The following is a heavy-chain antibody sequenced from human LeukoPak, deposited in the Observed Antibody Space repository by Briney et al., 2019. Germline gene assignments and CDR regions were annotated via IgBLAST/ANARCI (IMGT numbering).Heavy chain of an antibody. CDR1: GGSISSYY. CDR3: ARDRGNSVDY. Sequence: SETLSLTCTVSGGSISSYYWSWIRQPPGKGLEWVGYIYYSGSTNYNPSLKSRVTISVDTSKNQFSLQLSSVTAADTAVYYCARDRGNSVDYWGQGTLVTVSS. D-gene: IGHD4-23*01. J-gene: IGHJ4*02. CDR2: IYYSGST. V-gene: IGHV4-59*01.